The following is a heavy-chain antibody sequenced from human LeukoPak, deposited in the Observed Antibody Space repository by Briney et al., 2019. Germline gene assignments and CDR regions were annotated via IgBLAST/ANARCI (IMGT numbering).Heavy chain of an antibody. CDR2: INPNSGGT. CDR1: GYTFTGYY. J-gene: IGHJ6*03. V-gene: IGHV1-2*02. CDR3: AREAIQDYGDYYYYMDV. D-gene: IGHD3-16*01. Sequence: ASVKVSCKASGYTFTGYYMHWVRQAPGQGLEWMGWINPNSGGTNYAQKFQGRVTMTRDTSISTAYKELSRLRSDDTAVYYCAREAIQDYGDYYYYMDVWGKGTTVTVSS.